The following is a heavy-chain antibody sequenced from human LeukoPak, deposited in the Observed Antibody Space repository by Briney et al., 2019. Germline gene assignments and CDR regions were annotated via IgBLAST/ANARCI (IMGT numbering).Heavy chain of an antibody. V-gene: IGHV1-2*02. J-gene: IGHJ3*02. CDR3: ASLLRSLVGPDAFDM. CDR2: INPNSGDT. D-gene: IGHD3-3*01. CDR1: GYTFTSYG. Sequence: AASVKVSCKASGYTFTSYGISWVRQAPGQGLEWMGWINPNSGDTDYAQKFQGRVTMTRDTSISTAYMELSRLRSDDTAVYYCASLLRSLVGPDAFDMWGQGTMVTVSS.